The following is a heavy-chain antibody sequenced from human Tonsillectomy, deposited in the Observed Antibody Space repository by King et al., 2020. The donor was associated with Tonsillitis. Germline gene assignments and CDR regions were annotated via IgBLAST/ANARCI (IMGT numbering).Heavy chain of an antibody. CDR1: GYTFTSYG. J-gene: IGHJ5*02. V-gene: IGHV1-18*04. CDR2: ISAYNGNT. Sequence: QLVQSGAEVKKPGASVKVSCKASGYTFTSYGISWVRQAPGQGLEGMGGISAYNGNTHYAQNLQGRVTMTTDTSTSTAYMELRSLRSDDTAVYYCARDYDDFWSGSGGWFDPWGQGTLVTVSS. CDR3: ARDYDDFWSGSGGWFDP. D-gene: IGHD3-3*01.